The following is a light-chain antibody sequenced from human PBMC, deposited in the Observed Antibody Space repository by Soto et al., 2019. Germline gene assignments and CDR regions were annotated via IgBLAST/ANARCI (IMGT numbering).Light chain of an antibody. CDR1: QSVSSCY. Sequence: EIVLTQSPGTLSLSPGERATLSCRASQSVSSCYLAWYQQKPGHAPRLLIYGASSRATGIPDRFSGSGSGTDFTLTISRLEPEDFAVYYCQQYGSSPTWTFGQGTKV. V-gene: IGKV3-20*01. CDR2: GAS. J-gene: IGKJ1*01. CDR3: QQYGSSPTWT.